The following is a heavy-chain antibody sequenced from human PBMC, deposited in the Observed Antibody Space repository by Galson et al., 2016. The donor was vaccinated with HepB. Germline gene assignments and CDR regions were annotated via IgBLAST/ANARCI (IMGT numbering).Heavy chain of an antibody. CDR3: GRDKPRPRVVRNYFDY. CDR2: ISYDGNNE. CDR1: GFTFSYYS. J-gene: IGHJ4*02. V-gene: IGHV3-30-3*01. Sequence: SLRLSCAASGFTFSYYSMHWVRQAPGRGLEWVAVISYDGNNEYYADSVKGRFTISRDTSKNTLYLQMNSLRAEDTAVYYCGRDKPRPRVVRNYFDYWGQGTLVTVAS. D-gene: IGHD2-2*01.